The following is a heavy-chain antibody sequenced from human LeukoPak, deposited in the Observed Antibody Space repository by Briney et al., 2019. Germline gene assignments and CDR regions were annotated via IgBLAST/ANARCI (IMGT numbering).Heavy chain of an antibody. CDR1: GFTFSSYS. Sequence: GGSLRLSCAASGFTFSSYSMNWVRQAPGKGLEWVSSISSSSGYIYYADSVKGRFTISRDNAKNSLYLQMNGLRAEDTAVYYCARDIGWELVDAFDIWGQGTMVTVSS. V-gene: IGHV3-21*01. CDR3: ARDIGWELVDAFDI. D-gene: IGHD1-26*01. J-gene: IGHJ3*02. CDR2: ISSSSGYI.